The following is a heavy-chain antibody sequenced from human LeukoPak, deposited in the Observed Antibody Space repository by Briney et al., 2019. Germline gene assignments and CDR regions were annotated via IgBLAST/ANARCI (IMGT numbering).Heavy chain of an antibody. CDR2: INPHSGGT. D-gene: IGHD2-2*01. V-gene: IGHV1-2*02. CDR3: ARDVGEYCSSTNCYASHY. J-gene: IGHJ4*02. Sequence: ASVKVSCKASGGTFSSYAISWMRQAPGQGLEWMGWINPHSGGTNYAQKFQGGVTMTRDTSITTAYMELSSLRSDDTAVYYCARDVGEYCSSTNCYASHYWGQGTLVTVSS. CDR1: GGTFSSYA.